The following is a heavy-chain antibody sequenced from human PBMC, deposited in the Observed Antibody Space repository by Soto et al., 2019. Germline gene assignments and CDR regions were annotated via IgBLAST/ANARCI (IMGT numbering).Heavy chain of an antibody. D-gene: IGHD5-18*01. CDR1: GFTFRDFG. CDR3: AKGGYNYGFLFDC. Sequence: GGSXRLSCAASGFTFRDFGMHWVRQAPGKGLEWVALTSYDGSNDYYADSVKGRFTISRDNSKNTLYLQMNSLRAEDTAVYYCAKGGYNYGFLFDCWGQGTLVTVSS. J-gene: IGHJ4*02. CDR2: TSYDGSND. V-gene: IGHV3-30*18.